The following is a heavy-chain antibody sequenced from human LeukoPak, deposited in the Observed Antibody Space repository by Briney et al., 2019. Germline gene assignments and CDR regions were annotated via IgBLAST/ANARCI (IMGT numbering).Heavy chain of an antibody. V-gene: IGHV4-34*01. CDR3: AREIVVVPAALAGDYGMDV. J-gene: IGHJ6*02. Sequence: SETLSLTCAVYGGSFSGYYWSWIRQTPGKGLEWIGEINHSGSTNYNPSLKSRVTISVDTSKNQFSLKLSSVTAADTAVYYCAREIVVVPAALAGDYGMDVWGQGTTVTVSS. CDR1: GGSFSGYY. CDR2: INHSGST. D-gene: IGHD2-2*01.